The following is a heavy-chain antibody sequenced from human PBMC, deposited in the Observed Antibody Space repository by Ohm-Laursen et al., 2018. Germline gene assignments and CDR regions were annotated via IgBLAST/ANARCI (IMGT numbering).Heavy chain of an antibody. Sequence: SLRLSCAAPGFTFSSYGMPWVRQAPGKGLEWVAVISYDGSNKYYADSVKGRFTISRDNSKNTLYLQMNSLRAEDTAVYYCAKTWLFRGYDYYFDYWGQGTLVTVSS. V-gene: IGHV3-30*18. CDR2: ISYDGSNK. CDR3: AKTWLFRGYDYYFDY. D-gene: IGHD5-12*01. CDR1: GFTFSSYG. J-gene: IGHJ4*02.